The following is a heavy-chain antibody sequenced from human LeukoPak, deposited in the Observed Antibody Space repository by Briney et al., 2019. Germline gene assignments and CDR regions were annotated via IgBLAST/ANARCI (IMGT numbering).Heavy chain of an antibody. CDR1: GGSISSSSYY. CDR3: ARGNERWPHYAFDI. D-gene: IGHD5-24*01. J-gene: IGHJ3*02. Sequence: SETLSLTCTVSGGSISSSSYYWGWIRQPPGKGLEWIGNIYYSGSTYYNPSLKSRVTISVDTSKNQFSLKLSSVTAADTAIYYCARGNERWPHYAFDIWGQGTMVTVSS. V-gene: IGHV4-39*07. CDR2: IYYSGST.